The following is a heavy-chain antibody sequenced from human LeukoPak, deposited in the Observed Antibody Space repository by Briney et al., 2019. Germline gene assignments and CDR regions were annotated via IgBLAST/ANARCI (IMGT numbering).Heavy chain of an antibody. CDR3: ARDLGSQGYFDY. J-gene: IGHJ4*02. D-gene: IGHD6-13*01. V-gene: IGHV1-3*01. CDR1: GYTFTSYA. CDR2: INAGNGNT. Sequence: HWASVKVSCKASGYTFTSYAMNWVRQAPGQGLEWMGWINAGNGNTKYSQKFQGRVTITRDTSASTAYMELSSLRSEDTAVYYCARDLGSQGYFDYWGQGTLVTVSS.